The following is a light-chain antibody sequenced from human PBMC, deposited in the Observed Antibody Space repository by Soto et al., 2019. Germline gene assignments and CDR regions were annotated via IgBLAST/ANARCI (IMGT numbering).Light chain of an antibody. CDR3: SSYTSSSTPL. V-gene: IGLV2-14*01. J-gene: IGLJ2*01. CDR1: SSDVGGYNY. Sequence: QSVLTQPASVSGSPGQSITISCTGTSSDVGGYNYVSWYQQHPGKAAKLMIYDVSNRPSGVSNRCSGSKSSNTASLTISGLQAEDEADYYCSSYTSSSTPLFGGGTKLTVL. CDR2: DVS.